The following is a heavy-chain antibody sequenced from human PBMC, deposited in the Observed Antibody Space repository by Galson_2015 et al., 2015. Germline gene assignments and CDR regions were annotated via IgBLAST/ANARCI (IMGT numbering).Heavy chain of an antibody. Sequence: SLRLSCAASGFTFSSYWMGWVRQAPGKGLEWVANIKQDGSEKYYVDSVKGRFTISRDNAKSSLYLQMNSLRAEDTAVYYCARERVGYCSGGSCYETLGYFDYWGQGTLVTVSS. CDR3: ARERVGYCSGGSCYETLGYFDY. J-gene: IGHJ4*02. D-gene: IGHD2-15*01. V-gene: IGHV3-7*01. CDR2: IKQDGSEK. CDR1: GFTFSSYW.